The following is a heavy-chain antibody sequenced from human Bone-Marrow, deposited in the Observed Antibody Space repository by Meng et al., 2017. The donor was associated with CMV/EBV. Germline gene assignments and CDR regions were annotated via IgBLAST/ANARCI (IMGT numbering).Heavy chain of an antibody. J-gene: IGHJ4*02. CDR2: ISSSSSYI. Sequence: FTFSSYSMNWVRQAPGKGLEWVSSISSSSSYIYYADSVKGRFTISRDNAKNSLYLQMNSLRAEDTAVYYCARLSGDRYDSSGYSDYWGQGTLVTVSS. D-gene: IGHD3-22*01. CDR3: ARLSGDRYDSSGYSDY. CDR1: FTFSSYS. V-gene: IGHV3-21*01.